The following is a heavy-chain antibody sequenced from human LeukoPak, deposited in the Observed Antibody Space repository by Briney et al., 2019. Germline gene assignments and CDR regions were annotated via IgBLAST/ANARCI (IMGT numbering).Heavy chain of an antibody. CDR3: ASGYSSSWLRGYYYYMDV. CDR1: GYTFTSYG. D-gene: IGHD6-13*01. Sequence: ASVKVSCKASGYTFTSYGISWVRQAPGQGLEWMGWISAYNGNTSYAQKLQGRVTMTTDTSTSTAYMELRSLRSDDTAVYYCASGYSSSWLRGYYYYMDVWGKGTTVTVSS. V-gene: IGHV1-18*01. J-gene: IGHJ6*03. CDR2: ISAYNGNT.